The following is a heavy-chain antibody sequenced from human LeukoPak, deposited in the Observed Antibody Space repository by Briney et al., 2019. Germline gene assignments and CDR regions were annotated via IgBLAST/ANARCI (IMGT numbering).Heavy chain of an antibody. J-gene: IGHJ4*02. D-gene: IGHD3-10*01. V-gene: IGHV1-2*02. CDR3: AKSIDKWSYYGSGSYYPEDY. CDR2: INPNSGGT. CDR1: GYTFTSYY. Sequence: GASVKVSCKASGYTFTSYYMHWVRQAPGQGLEWMGWINPNSGGTNYAQKFQGRVTMTRDTSISTAYMELSRLRSDDTAVYYCAKSIDKWSYYGSGSYYPEDYWGQGTLVTVSS.